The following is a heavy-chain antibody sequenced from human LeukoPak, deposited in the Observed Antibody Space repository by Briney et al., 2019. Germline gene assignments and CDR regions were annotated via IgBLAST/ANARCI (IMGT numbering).Heavy chain of an antibody. Sequence: GGSLRLSCAASGFTFSSYEMNWVRQAPGKGLEWVSYISSSGSTIYYADSVKGRFTISRDNAKNSLYLQMNSLRAEDAAVYCCARVPYSSSWSTGNYFDYWGQGTLVTVSS. CDR1: GFTFSSYE. CDR2: ISSSGSTI. D-gene: IGHD6-13*01. CDR3: ARVPYSSSWSTGNYFDY. V-gene: IGHV3-48*03. J-gene: IGHJ4*02.